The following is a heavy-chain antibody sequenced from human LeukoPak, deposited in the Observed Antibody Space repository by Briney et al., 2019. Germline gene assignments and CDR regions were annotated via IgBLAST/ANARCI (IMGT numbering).Heavy chain of an antibody. CDR2: ISSSSYI. J-gene: IGHJ3*02. CDR3: AGARRLGAHDRQVKAFDI. D-gene: IGHD3-16*01. CDR1: GFTFSSYS. Sequence: GGSLRLSCAASGFTFSSYSMNWVRQAPGKGLEWVSSISSSSYIYYADSVKGRFTISRDNAKNSLYLQMNSLRAEDTAVYYCAGARRLGAHDRQVKAFDIWGQGTMVTVSS. V-gene: IGHV3-21*01.